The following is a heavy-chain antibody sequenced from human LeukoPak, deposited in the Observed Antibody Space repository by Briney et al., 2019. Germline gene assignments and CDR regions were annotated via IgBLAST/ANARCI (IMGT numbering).Heavy chain of an antibody. CDR2: INAGNGNT. V-gene: IGHV1-3*01. D-gene: IGHD2-2*01. Sequence: ASVKVSCKASGYTFTSYAMHWVRQAPGQRLEWMGWINAGNGNTKYSQKFQGRVTITRDTSASTAYMELSSLRSEDTAVYYCARSCSSTSCYCWFDPWGQGTLVTVSS. CDR1: GYTFTSYA. J-gene: IGHJ5*02. CDR3: ARSCSSTSCYCWFDP.